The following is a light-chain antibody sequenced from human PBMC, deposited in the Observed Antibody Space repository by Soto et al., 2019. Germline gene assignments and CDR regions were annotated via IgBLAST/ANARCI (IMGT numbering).Light chain of an antibody. V-gene: IGLV2-8*01. Sequence: QSALTQPPSASGSPGQSVAISCTGTASDIGGYTFVSWYQQHPGKALKLLIYDVNKRPSGVPDRFSGSKSGNTASLTVSGLQAEDEADYYCSAHGGTNPYVFGTGTKLTVL. CDR3: SAHGGTNPYV. J-gene: IGLJ1*01. CDR1: ASDIGGYTF. CDR2: DVN.